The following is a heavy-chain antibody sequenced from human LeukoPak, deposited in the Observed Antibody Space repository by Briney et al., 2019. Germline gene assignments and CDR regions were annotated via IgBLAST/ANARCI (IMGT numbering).Heavy chain of an antibody. J-gene: IGHJ4*02. Sequence: PGGSLRLSCAASRSTFSRDWRSWVRQAPGGGLEFVANIRQDGGTVNYVDSVKGRFTISRDNAKDSLYLQMNSLRADDTAVYYCTRDLGGGYFDDWGQGILVTVSS. D-gene: IGHD3-16*01. V-gene: IGHV3-7*01. CDR2: IRQDGGTV. CDR3: TRDLGGGYFDD. CDR1: RSTFSRDW.